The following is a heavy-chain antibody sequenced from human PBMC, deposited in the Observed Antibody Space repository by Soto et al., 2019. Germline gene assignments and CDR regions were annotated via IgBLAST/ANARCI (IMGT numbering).Heavy chain of an antibody. CDR1: GDSISSGGYS. CDR2: IYHSGST. J-gene: IGHJ6*03. D-gene: IGHD5-12*01. V-gene: IGHV4-30-2*01. CDR3: ARPSLDGYNYYYYYMDV. Sequence: SETLSLTCTVSGDSISSGGYSWSWIRQPPGKGLEWIGYIYHSGSTYYNPSLRSRVTISVDMSKNQFSLKLSSATAADTAVYYCARPSLDGYNYYYYYMDVWGKGTTVNV.